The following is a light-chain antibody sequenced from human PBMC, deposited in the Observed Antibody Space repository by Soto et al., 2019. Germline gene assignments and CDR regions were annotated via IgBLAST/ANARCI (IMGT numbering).Light chain of an antibody. CDR1: SSDIGVFNY. V-gene: IGLV2-14*01. Sequence: QSALTQPASVSGSPGQSITISCTGSSSDIGVFNYVSWYQQTPSNAPKIIIFEVTNRPSGVSNRFSGSKSGNTASLTISGLQAEDEADYYCSSFASTYTLLFGGGTKLTVL. CDR3: SSFASTYTLL. CDR2: EVT. J-gene: IGLJ2*01.